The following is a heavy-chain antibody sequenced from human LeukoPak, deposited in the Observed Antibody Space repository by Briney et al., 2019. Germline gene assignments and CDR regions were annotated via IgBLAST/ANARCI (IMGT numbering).Heavy chain of an antibody. Sequence: GGSLRLSCAASRFTFSSYAMPWVRQGPGKGLEWVAIISFDGNDRYYADSVKGRFTISRDNSKNTLYLQMNSLRAEDTAVYYCARGDYFDSSAYYSLDYWGQGTLVTVSS. J-gene: IGHJ4*02. V-gene: IGHV3-30*01. CDR3: ARGDYFDSSAYYSLDY. CDR2: ISFDGNDR. CDR1: RFTFSSYA. D-gene: IGHD3-22*01.